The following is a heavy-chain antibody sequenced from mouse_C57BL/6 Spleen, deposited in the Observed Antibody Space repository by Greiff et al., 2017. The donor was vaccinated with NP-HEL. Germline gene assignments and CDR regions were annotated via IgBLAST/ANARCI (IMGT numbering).Heavy chain of an antibody. CDR3: ARGGPYYYGSLAWFAY. CDR2: IDPSDSET. CDR1: GYTFTSYW. V-gene: IGHV1-52*01. J-gene: IGHJ3*01. Sequence: QVQLQQSGAELVRPGSSVKLSCKASGYTFTSYWMHWVKQRPIQGLEWIGNIDPSDSETHYNQKFKDKATLTVDKSSSTAYMQLSSLTSEDSAVYYCARGGPYYYGSLAWFAYWGQGTLVTVSA. D-gene: IGHD1-1*01.